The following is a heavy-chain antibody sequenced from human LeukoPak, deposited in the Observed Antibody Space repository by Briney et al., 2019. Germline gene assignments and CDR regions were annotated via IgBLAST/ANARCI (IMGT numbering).Heavy chain of an antibody. J-gene: IGHJ4*02. Sequence: PGGSLRLSCAASGFTFSSYAMSWVRQAPGKGLEWVSAISGSGGSTYYADSAKGRFTISRDNSKNTLYLQMNSLRAEDTAVYYCAKSMNAAMVTSSGYWGQGTLVTVSS. CDR2: ISGSGGST. V-gene: IGHV3-23*01. CDR1: GFTFSSYA. CDR3: AKSMNAAMVTSSGY. D-gene: IGHD5-18*01.